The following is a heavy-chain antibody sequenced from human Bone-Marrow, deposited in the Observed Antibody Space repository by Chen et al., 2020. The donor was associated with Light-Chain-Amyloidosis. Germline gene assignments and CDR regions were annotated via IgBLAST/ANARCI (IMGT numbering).Heavy chain of an antibody. J-gene: IGHJ4*02. Sequence: EVQLVESGGGLVQPGGSLRLSCAASGFTFSSYEMNWVRQAPGKGLEWVSYISSSGSTIYYADSVKGRFTISRDNAKNSLYLQMNSLRAEDTAVYYCARVGSYDSSGYYFYYFDYWGQGTLFTVSS. CDR2: ISSSGSTI. CDR1: GFTFSSYE. V-gene: IGHV3-48*03. D-gene: IGHD3-22*01. CDR3: ARVGSYDSSGYYFYYFDY.